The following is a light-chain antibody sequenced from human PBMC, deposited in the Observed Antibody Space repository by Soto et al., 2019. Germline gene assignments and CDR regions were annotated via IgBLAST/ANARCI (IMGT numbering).Light chain of an antibody. J-gene: IGKJ2*01. V-gene: IGKV3-20*01. CDR2: GAS. CDR1: RTVSSNY. Sequence: EIVLTQSPGTLSLSPGERATLSCRASRTVSSNYLAWYQQLPGQAPRLLIYGASSRATGIPERFSGSGSGTDFTLTISVLEPEDFAVYYCQQYGSAPRTFGQGTKLEI. CDR3: QQYGSAPRT.